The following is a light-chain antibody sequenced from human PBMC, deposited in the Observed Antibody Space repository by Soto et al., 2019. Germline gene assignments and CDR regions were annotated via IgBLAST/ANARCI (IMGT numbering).Light chain of an antibody. Sequence: QSVLTQPPSASGTPGQRVTISCSGSSSNIGSNTVNWYQQLPGTAPKLLIYSNNKRPSGVPDRFSGSKSGTSASLAISGIQSEDEADYYCAAWDDSLNGLWVFGGGTQLTVL. J-gene: IGLJ3*02. CDR2: SNN. CDR3: AAWDDSLNGLWV. CDR1: SSNIGSNT. V-gene: IGLV1-44*01.